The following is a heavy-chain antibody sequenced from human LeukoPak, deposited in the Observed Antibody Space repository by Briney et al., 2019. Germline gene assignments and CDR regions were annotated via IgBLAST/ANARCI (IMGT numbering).Heavy chain of an antibody. J-gene: IGHJ3*02. D-gene: IGHD3-9*01. CDR1: RGSLSSYY. Sequence: SETLSLTRTVSRGSLSSYYWSWIRQHPRKGLEWIGYISYSGSTNYNPSLKSRVTISMDTSKNKFSLKLRSVTAADTAIYYCARQGYGILTGYIDAFDIWGQGTMVTVSS. V-gene: IGHV4-59*08. CDR3: ARQGYGILTGYIDAFDI. CDR2: ISYSGST.